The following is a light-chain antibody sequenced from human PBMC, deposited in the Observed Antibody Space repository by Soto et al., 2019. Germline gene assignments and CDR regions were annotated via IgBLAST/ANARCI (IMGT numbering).Light chain of an antibody. CDR2: YNN. CDR3: AAWDDSLNGWV. Sequence: QSVLTQPPSASGTPGQRVTISCSGSSYNIGSNTVNWYQQLPGTAPKLLIYYNNQRHSGVPDRFSASKSGTSASLAISGLQSEDEADYHCAAWDDSLNGWVFGGGTKLTVL. J-gene: IGLJ3*02. V-gene: IGLV1-44*01. CDR1: SYNIGSNT.